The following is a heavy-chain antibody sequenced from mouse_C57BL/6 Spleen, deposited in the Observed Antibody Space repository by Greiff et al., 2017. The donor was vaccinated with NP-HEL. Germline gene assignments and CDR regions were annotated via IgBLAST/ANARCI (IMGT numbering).Heavy chain of an antibody. CDR2: IYPGSGNT. J-gene: IGHJ2*01. CDR1: GYTFTDYY. CDR3: ARWYGSSYYFDY. D-gene: IGHD1-1*01. Sequence: QVHVKQSGAELVRPGASVKLSCKASGYTFTDYYINWVKQRPGQGLEWIARIYPGSGNTYYNEKFKGKATLTAEKSSSTAYMQLSSLTSEDSAVYFWARWYGSSYYFDYWGQGTTLTVSS. V-gene: IGHV1-76*01.